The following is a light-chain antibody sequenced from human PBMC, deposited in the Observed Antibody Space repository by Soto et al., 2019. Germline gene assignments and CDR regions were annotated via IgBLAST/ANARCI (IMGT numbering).Light chain of an antibody. J-gene: IGKJ1*01. Sequence: DIQMTQSPSSLSASVGDRVTITCRASQVIRNDLGWYQKKPGKAPQPLMYAASRLHTGVPSKSSGSGSVTEFILTISSLQPEDFATYYCLQHNSYPPTFGQGTTVEIK. V-gene: IGKV1-17*01. CDR1: QVIRND. CDR2: AAS. CDR3: LQHNSYPPT.